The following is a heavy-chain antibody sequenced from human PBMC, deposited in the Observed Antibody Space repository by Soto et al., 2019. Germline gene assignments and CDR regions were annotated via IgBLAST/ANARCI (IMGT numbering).Heavy chain of an antibody. CDR2: INHSGST. D-gene: IGHD2-15*01. J-gene: IGHJ4*02. Sequence: QVQLQQWGAGLLKPSETLSLTCAVYGGSFSGYYWSWIRQPPGKGLEWIGEINHSGSTNYNPSPKSPVTLSVDTAKNQFSPKLSSVTAADTAVYYCARFRSYCSGGSCYSPFDYWGQGTLVTVSS. CDR3: ARFRSYCSGGSCYSPFDY. V-gene: IGHV4-34*01. CDR1: GGSFSGYY.